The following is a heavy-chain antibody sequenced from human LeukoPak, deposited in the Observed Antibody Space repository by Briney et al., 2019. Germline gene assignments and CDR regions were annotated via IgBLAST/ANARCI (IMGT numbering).Heavy chain of an antibody. V-gene: IGHV4-4*02. CDR2: IYHSGST. D-gene: IGHD3-16*02. CDR1: GGSISSSNW. J-gene: IGHJ4*02. Sequence: SETLSLTCAVSGGSISSSNWWSWVRQPPGKGLEWIGEIYHSGSTNYNPSLKSRVTISVDKSKNQFSLKLSSVTAADTAVYYCARGSVWGSYRYTGALDYWGQGTLVTVSS. CDR3: ARGSVWGSYRYTGALDY.